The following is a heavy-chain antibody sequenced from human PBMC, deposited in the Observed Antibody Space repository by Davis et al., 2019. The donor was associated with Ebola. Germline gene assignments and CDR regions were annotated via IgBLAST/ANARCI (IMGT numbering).Heavy chain of an antibody. V-gene: IGHV4-4*07. D-gene: IGHD3-22*01. J-gene: IGHJ4*02. CDR3: AREGSYSDSSGHYTTPLDS. Sequence: PSETLSLTCTVSGGSISNYYWSWIRQPAGKGLEWTGRIYSTGSTNYNPSLNSRVAMSVDTSKNQFSLSLTSVTAADTAVYYCAREGSYSDSSGHYTTPLDSWGQGTLVTVSS. CDR1: GGSISNYY. CDR2: IYSTGST.